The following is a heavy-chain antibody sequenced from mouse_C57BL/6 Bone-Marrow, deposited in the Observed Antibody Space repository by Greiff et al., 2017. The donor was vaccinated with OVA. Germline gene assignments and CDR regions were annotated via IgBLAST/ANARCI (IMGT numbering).Heavy chain of an antibody. CDR3: ARKRVLGAMDY. D-gene: IGHD3-3*01. V-gene: IGHV5-12*01. CDR2: ISNGGGST. Sequence: EVKLVESGGGLVQPGGSLKLSCAASGFTFSDYYMYWVRQTPEKRLEWVAYISNGGGSTYYPDTVKGRFTISRDNAKNTLYLQMSRLKSEDTAMYYCARKRVLGAMDYWGQGTSVTVSS. J-gene: IGHJ4*01. CDR1: GFTFSDYY.